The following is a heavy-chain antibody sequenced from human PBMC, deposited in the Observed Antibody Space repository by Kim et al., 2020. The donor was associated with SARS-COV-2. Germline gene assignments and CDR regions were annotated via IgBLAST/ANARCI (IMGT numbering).Heavy chain of an antibody. J-gene: IGHJ3*02. V-gene: IGHV3-7*01. D-gene: IGHD3-22*01. CDR1: GFTFSSYW. Sequence: GGSLRLSCAASGFTFSSYWMSWVRQAPGKGLEWVANIKQDGSEKYYVDSVKGRFTISRDNAKNSLYLQMNSLRAEDTAVYYCARDPPTYYYDSSGGGAFDIWGQGTMVTVSS. CDR2: IKQDGSEK. CDR3: ARDPPTYYYDSSGGGAFDI.